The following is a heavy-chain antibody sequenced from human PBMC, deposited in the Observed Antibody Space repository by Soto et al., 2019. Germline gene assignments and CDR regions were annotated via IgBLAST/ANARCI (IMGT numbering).Heavy chain of an antibody. CDR3: ARDLGPTGLDS. V-gene: IGHV3-74*01. CDR2: ISSDGSTT. J-gene: IGHJ4*02. D-gene: IGHD1-26*01. CDR1: GFTFNNYA. Sequence: EVQLLESGGGVVQPGGSLRLSCAASGFTFNNYALNWVRQAPGKGLEWVSRISSDGSTTTYADSVKGRFTMSRDSAKNTVFLQMNSLRAEDTAVYYCARDLGPTGLDSWGQGTLVTVSS.